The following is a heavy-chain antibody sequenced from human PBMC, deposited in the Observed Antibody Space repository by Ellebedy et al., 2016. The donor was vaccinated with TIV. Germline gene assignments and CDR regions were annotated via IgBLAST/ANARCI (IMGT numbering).Heavy chain of an antibody. CDR1: GYTFTSYY. V-gene: IGHV1-46*01. J-gene: IGHJ5*02. CDR3: ARIKLRIAAAGTSWFDP. CDR2: INPSGGST. D-gene: IGHD6-13*01. Sequence: AASVKVSCKASGYTFTSYYIHWVRQAPGQGLEWMGIINPSGGSTSYAQKLQGRVTMTREPSTSTVYMELRSLRSDDTAVYYCARIKLRIAAAGTSWFDPWGQGTLVTVSS.